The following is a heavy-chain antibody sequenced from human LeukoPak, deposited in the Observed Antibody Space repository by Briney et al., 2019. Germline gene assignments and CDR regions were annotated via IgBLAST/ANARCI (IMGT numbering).Heavy chain of an antibody. CDR1: GFTVSSYE. Sequence: PGGSLRLSCAASGFTVSSYEINWVRQAPGKGLEWVSYISSSGSTIYYADSVKGRFTISRDNAKNSLYLQMNSLRAEDTAVYYCARGDSSGDYWGQGTLVTVSS. D-gene: IGHD6-19*01. CDR3: ARGDSSGDY. CDR2: ISSSGSTI. J-gene: IGHJ4*02. V-gene: IGHV3-48*03.